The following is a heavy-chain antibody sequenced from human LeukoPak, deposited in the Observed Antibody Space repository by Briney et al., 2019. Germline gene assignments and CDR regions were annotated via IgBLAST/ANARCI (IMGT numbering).Heavy chain of an antibody. J-gene: IGHJ4*02. D-gene: IGHD3-22*01. CDR2: ISAYNGNT. V-gene: IGHV1-18*01. Sequence: XWVRQAPGQGLEWMGWISAYNGNTHYAQKLQGRVTMTTDTSTSTVYMELRSLRSDDTAVYYCARGSPPRRNYDSRGYYSYYFDYWGQGTLVTVSS. CDR3: ARGSPPRRNYDSRGYYSYYFDY.